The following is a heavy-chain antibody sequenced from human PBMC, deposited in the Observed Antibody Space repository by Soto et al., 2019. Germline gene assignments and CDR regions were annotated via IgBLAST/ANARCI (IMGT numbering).Heavy chain of an antibody. D-gene: IGHD1-7*01. CDR3: ARYNWDYDRGDFFDY. Sequence: QVQLQESGPGLVKPSQTLSLTCTVSGGSISSGGYYWSWIRQHPGKGLEWIGYISYSGSTSYNPSLKSRVTMAVDMSKNQFSLKLSSVTAADTAVYYCARYNWDYDRGDFFDYWGQGILVTVSS. CDR2: ISYSGST. V-gene: IGHV4-31*03. CDR1: GGSISSGGYY. J-gene: IGHJ4*02.